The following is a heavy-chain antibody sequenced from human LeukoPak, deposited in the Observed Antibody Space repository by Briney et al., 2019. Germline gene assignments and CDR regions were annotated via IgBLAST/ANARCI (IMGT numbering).Heavy chain of an antibody. CDR2: IKPNSGGT. Sequence: ASVKVSCKASGYSFADYYIHWVRQAPGQGLEWMGWIKPNSGGTGSAQKFQGRVTMTRNTSISTAYMELSSLRSEDTAVYYCARGGSGTSTSKYYYYYMDVWGKGTTVTISS. CDR1: GYSFADYY. V-gene: IGHV1-8*02. D-gene: IGHD3-10*01. J-gene: IGHJ6*03. CDR3: ARGGSGTSTSKYYYYYMDV.